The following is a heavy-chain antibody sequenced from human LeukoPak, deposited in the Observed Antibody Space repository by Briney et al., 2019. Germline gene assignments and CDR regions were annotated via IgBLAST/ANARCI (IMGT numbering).Heavy chain of an antibody. CDR2: ISSSGSTI. J-gene: IGHJ5*02. D-gene: IGHD6-13*01. CDR3: ARDVRIAAAGSVYNWFDP. Sequence: PGGSLRLSCAASGFTFSDYYMSWIRQAPGKGLEWVSYISSSGSTIYYADSVKGRFTISRDNSKNTLYLQMNSLRAEDTAVYYCARDVRIAAAGSVYNWFDPWGQGTLVTVSS. V-gene: IGHV3-11*04. CDR1: GFTFSDYY.